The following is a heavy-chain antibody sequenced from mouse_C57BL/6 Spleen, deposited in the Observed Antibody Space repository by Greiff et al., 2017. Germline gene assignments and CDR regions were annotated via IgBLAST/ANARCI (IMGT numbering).Heavy chain of an antibody. V-gene: IGHV1-64*01. CDR2: IHPNSGST. CDR3: ARSTGTVVPSWYCDV. CDR1: GYTFTSYW. J-gene: IGHJ1*03. Sequence: QVQLQQPGAELVKPGASVKLSCKASGYTFTSYWMHWVKQRPGQGLEWIGMIHPNSGSTNYNEKFKSKATLTVDKSSSTAYMQLSSLTSEDSAVYYCARSTGTVVPSWYCDVWGTGTTVTVSS. D-gene: IGHD1-1*01.